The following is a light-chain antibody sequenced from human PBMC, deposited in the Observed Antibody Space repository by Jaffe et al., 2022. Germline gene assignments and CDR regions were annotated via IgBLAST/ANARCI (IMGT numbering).Light chain of an antibody. Sequence: QSALTQPPSASGSPGQSVAISCTGTSNDVGGYNYVSWYQHHPGKAPKLIIFEVSNRPSGVPDRFSASKSGNTASLTVSGLQAEDEADYYCASYADSNIWVFGGGTTLTVL. J-gene: IGLJ3*02. CDR1: SNDVGGYNY. CDR2: EVS. CDR3: ASYADSNIWV. V-gene: IGLV2-8*01.